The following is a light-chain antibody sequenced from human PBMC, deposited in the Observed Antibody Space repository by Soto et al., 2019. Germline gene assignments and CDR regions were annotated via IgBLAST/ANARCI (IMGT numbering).Light chain of an antibody. CDR1: QSVSSY. CDR2: DAS. Sequence: EIVLTQSPATLSLSPGEIATDGFRASQSVSSYLAWYQQKPGQAPRLLIYDASDRATGIPPRFSGSGSGTDFTLTISSLETEDFAVYYCQQSSNWVTFGGGTKVDIK. J-gene: IGKJ4*01. CDR3: QQSSNWVT. V-gene: IGKV3-11*01.